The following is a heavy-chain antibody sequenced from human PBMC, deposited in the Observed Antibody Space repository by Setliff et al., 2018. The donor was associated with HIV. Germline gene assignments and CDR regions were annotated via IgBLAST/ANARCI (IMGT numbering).Heavy chain of an antibody. Sequence: PGGSLRLSCAASGIIFSNYGMHWVRQAPGKGLEWVAYVRFDGNDKYYRDSVKGRLTISRDNHKKTLSLQMNSLRGDDTAVYFCAKDRLNPQSNNWFDPWGQGTLVTAPQ. CDR2: VRFDGNDK. D-gene: IGHD3-16*01. CDR3: AKDRLNPQSNNWFDP. CDR1: GIIFSNYG. V-gene: IGHV3-30*02. J-gene: IGHJ5*02.